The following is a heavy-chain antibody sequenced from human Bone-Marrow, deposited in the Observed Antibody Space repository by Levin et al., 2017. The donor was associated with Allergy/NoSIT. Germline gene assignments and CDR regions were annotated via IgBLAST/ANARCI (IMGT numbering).Heavy chain of an antibody. D-gene: IGHD4-11*01. CDR1: GDTFSSSA. CDR2: IIPIFETP. Sequence: SVKVSCKASGDTFSSSAINWVRQAPGQGLEWMGGIIPIFETPNYAPKFQGRVTITADESTSTAYVELTNLRSADTALYYCAREADDSNYGAPFDVWGQGTPVTVSS. V-gene: IGHV1-69*13. J-gene: IGHJ4*02. CDR3: AREADDSNYGAPFDV.